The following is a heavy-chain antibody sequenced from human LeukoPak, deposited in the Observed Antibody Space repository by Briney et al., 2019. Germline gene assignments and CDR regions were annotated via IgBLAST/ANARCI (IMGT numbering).Heavy chain of an antibody. CDR2: ISHDGSNK. CDR3: ARGAHYYMDV. Sequence: GRSLRLSCAASGFTFSSYAMHWVRQAPGKGLEWVAVISHDGSNKYYADSVKGRFTISRDNSKNTLYLQMNSLRAEDTAVYYCARGAHYYMDVWGKGTTVTVSS. J-gene: IGHJ6*03. CDR1: GFTFSSYA. V-gene: IGHV3-30*04.